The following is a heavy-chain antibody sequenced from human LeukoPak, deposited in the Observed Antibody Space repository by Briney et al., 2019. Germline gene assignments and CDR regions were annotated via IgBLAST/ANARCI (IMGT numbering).Heavy chain of an antibody. J-gene: IGHJ6*03. CDR3: ARVKESSRPYYYYMDV. CDR2: INHSGST. CDR1: GGSFSGYY. V-gene: IGHV4-34*01. Sequence: SETLSLTCAVYGGSFSGYYWSWIRQPPGKGLEWIGEINHSGSTNYNPSLKSRVTISVDTSKNQFSLKLSSVTAADTAVYYCARVKESSRPYYYYMDVWGKGTTVTVSS. D-gene: IGHD6-19*01.